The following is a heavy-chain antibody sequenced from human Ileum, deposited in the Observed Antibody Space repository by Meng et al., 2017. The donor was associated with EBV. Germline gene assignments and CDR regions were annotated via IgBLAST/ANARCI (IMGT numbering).Heavy chain of an antibody. J-gene: IGHJ5*02. D-gene: IGHD2-21*02. CDR2: IYHTGST. CDR1: GGYITSYSYY. Sequence: QLHFQGSDPGLVKPSETLSLTCSVSGGYITSYSYYWGWIRQPPGKGLEWIATIYHTGSTYYNPSLKSRVTISVDTSKNEFSLKVTSVTAADTALYYCARRDTAWFDPWGRGTLVTVSS. CDR3: ARRDTAWFDP. V-gene: IGHV4-39*01.